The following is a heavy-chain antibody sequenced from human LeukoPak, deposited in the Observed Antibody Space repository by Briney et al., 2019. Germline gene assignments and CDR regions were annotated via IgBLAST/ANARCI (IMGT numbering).Heavy chain of an antibody. CDR1: GGSISSYY. D-gene: IGHD2-2*01. Sequence: SETLSLTCTVSGGSISSYYWSWIRQPAGKGLEWVGRIYTSGSTNYNPSLKGRVTMSVDTSKNQFSLKLSSVTAADTAVYYCARDGAEDIVVVPAARDDNWFDPWGQGTLVTVSS. V-gene: IGHV4-4*07. J-gene: IGHJ5*02. CDR3: ARDGAEDIVVVPAARDDNWFDP. CDR2: IYTSGST.